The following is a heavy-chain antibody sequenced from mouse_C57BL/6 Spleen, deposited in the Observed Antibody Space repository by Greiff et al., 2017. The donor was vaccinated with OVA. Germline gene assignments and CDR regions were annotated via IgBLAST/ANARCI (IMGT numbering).Heavy chain of an antibody. J-gene: IGHJ1*03. CDR1: GYTFTDYE. CDR3: TRDYDGSSYGYFDV. CDR2: IDPETGGT. Sequence: QVQLQQSGAELVRPGASVTLSCKASGYTFTDYEMHWVKQTPVHGLEWIGAIDPETGGTAYNQKFKGKAILTADKSSSTAYMELRSLTSEDSAVYYCTRDYDGSSYGYFDVWGTGTTVTVSS. V-gene: IGHV1-15*01. D-gene: IGHD1-1*01.